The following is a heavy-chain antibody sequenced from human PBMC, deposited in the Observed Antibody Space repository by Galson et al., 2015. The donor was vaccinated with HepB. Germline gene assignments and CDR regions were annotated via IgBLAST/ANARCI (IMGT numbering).Heavy chain of an antibody. Sequence: ETLSLTCTVSGGSISSSSYYWGWIRQPPGKGLEWIGSIYYSGSTYYNPSLKSRVTISVDTSKNQFSLKLSSVTAADTAVYYCARALGCSGGSCYASFFDYWGQGTLVTVSS. J-gene: IGHJ4*02. V-gene: IGHV4-39*07. CDR2: IYYSGST. CDR3: ARALGCSGGSCYASFFDY. CDR1: GGSISSSSYY. D-gene: IGHD2-15*01.